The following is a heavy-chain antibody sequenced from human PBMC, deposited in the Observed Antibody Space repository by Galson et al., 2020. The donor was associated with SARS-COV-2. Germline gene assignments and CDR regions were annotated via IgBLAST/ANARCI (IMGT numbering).Heavy chain of an antibody. CDR3: AREIVSWDVRENYFDY. D-gene: IGHD2-15*01. V-gene: IGHV4-30-4*01. CDR2: IYYSGST. J-gene: IGHJ4*02. Sequence: SETLSLTCTVSGGSISSGDYYWSWIRQPPGKGLEWIGYIYYSGSTYYNPSLKSRVTISVDMSKNQFSLKLSSVTAADTAVYYCAREIVSWDVRENYFDYWGQGTLVTVSS. CDR1: GGSISSGDYY.